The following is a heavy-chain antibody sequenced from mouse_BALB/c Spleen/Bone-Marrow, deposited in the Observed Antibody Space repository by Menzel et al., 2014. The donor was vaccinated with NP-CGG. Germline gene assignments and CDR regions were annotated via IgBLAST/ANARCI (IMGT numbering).Heavy chain of an antibody. Sequence: VQLQQSGAELVKPGASVKLSCTASGFNIKDTYMHWVKRRPEQGLEWIGRIDPANGNTKYDPKFQGKATITADTSSNTAYLQLSSLTSEDTAVYYCARYNYGSSQFAYWGQGTLVTGSA. CDR1: GFNIKDTY. V-gene: IGHV14-3*02. D-gene: IGHD1-1*01. CDR3: ARYNYGSSQFAY. J-gene: IGHJ3*01. CDR2: IDPANGNT.